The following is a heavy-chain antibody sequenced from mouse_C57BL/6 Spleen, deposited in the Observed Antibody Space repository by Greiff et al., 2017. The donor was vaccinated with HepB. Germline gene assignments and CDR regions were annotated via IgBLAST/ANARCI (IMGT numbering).Heavy chain of an antibody. Sequence: EVQLQQSGPELVKPGASVKMSCKASGYTFTDYNMHWVKQSHGKSLEWIGYINPNNGGTSYNQKFKGKATLTVNKSSSTAYMELRSLTSEDSAVYYCARDGYYSYYYAMDYWGQGTSVTVSS. V-gene: IGHV1-22*01. D-gene: IGHD2-3*01. CDR2: INPNNGGT. CDR1: GYTFTDYN. CDR3: ARDGYYSYYYAMDY. J-gene: IGHJ4*01.